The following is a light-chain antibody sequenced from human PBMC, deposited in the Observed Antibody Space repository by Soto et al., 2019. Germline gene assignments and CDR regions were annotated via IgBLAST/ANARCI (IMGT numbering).Light chain of an antibody. CDR2: GAS. CDR3: QQYGSSPQT. J-gene: IGKJ1*01. V-gene: IGKV3-20*01. CDR1: ESVSSYF. Sequence: EIVLTQSPGTLALSPGERAALSCRASESVSSYFLAWYQQKPGQAPRLLIYGASSRATDIPHRFSGSGSGTDFTLTISRLEPEDFVVYYCQQYGSSPQTFGHGTKVEIK.